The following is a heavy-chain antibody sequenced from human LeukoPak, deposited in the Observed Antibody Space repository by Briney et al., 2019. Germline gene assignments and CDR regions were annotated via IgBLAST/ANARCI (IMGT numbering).Heavy chain of an antibody. D-gene: IGHD2-21*01. CDR1: GFTFSTYA. CDR2: ISDSGNT. Sequence: GGSLRLSCAASGFTFSTYAMSWARQASGKGLEWVSAISDSGNTYHADSVRGRFTISRDSSKNTLFLQMNRLRPEDAAVYYCAKAPVTTCRGAYCYPFDYWGQGTLVTVSS. V-gene: IGHV3-23*01. CDR3: AKAPVTTCRGAYCYPFDY. J-gene: IGHJ4*02.